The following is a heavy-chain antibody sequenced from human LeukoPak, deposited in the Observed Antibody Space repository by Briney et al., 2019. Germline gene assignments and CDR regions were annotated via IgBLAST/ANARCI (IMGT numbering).Heavy chain of an antibody. D-gene: IGHD2-15*01. J-gene: IGHJ4*02. CDR1: GFTFTGYY. CDR3: VREGEDLLSKDFEY. Sequence: ASVKGSCTASGFTFTGYYIHWVGQAPGQGLEWMGYISPHSTYRSSAQQFEGRVTMTRDTSMSTAYMELSGLRSDDTAVYYCVREGEDLLSKDFEYWGQGTLVTVSS. V-gene: IGHV1-2*02. CDR2: ISPHSTYR.